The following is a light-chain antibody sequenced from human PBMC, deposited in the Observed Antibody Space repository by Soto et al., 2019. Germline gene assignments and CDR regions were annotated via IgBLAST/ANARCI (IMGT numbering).Light chain of an antibody. CDR3: HQYNNWPLT. V-gene: IGKV3-15*01. J-gene: IGKJ4*01. Sequence: EIVMTKSPATLSVSTGERATLSCRASQSFSNNLSWYQQKPGQAPRFLIYCASTRATGIPARFSGSGSGTALPLTIRSLQSEDIAVSYFHQYNNWPLTFGGGNKVEIK. CDR2: CAS. CDR1: QSFSNN.